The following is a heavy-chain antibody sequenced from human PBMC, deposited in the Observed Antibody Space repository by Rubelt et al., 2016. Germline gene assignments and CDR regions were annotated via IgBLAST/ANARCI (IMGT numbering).Heavy chain of an antibody. CDR1: GFTFSSYG. Sequence: VQLVESGGGVVQPGRSLRLSCAASGFTFSSYGMHWVRQAPGKGLEWVANIKQGGSEKYYVDSVKGRFTISRDNAKNSLYLQLNSLRAEDTAVYYCARDRQQLVRGDAFDIWGQGTMVTVSS. V-gene: IGHV3-7*01. D-gene: IGHD6-13*01. CDR3: ARDRQQLVRGDAFDI. J-gene: IGHJ3*02. CDR2: IKQGGSEK.